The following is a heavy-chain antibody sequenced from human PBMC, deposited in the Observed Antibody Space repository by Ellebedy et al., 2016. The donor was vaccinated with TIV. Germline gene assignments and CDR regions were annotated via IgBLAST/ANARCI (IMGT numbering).Heavy chain of an antibody. CDR3: TRFDSGLTNYFES. CDR2: IRSKANVYAT. Sequence: PGGSLRLSCAASGFTFSDASMHWVRQASGKGLEWVGRIRSKANVYATAYAASVKGRFTISRDDSKNTAFLQMNSLKSEDTAVYYCTRFDSGLTNYFESWGQGALVTVSS. V-gene: IGHV3-73*01. J-gene: IGHJ4*02. CDR1: GFTFSDAS. D-gene: IGHD3-10*01.